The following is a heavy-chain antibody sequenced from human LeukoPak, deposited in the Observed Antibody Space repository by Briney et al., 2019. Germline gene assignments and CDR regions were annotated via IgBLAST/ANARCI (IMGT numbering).Heavy chain of an antibody. D-gene: IGHD3-3*01. CDR3: ARAVITIFGVATPHYYYYYMDV. V-gene: IGHV1-2*02. Sequence: ASVKVSCKASGGTFSSYAISWVRQAPGQGLEWMGWINPNSGGTNYAQKFQGRVTMTRDTSISTAYMELSRLRSDDTAVYYCARAVITIFGVATPHYYYYYMDVWGKGTTVTVSS. CDR1: GGTFSSYA. CDR2: INPNSGGT. J-gene: IGHJ6*03.